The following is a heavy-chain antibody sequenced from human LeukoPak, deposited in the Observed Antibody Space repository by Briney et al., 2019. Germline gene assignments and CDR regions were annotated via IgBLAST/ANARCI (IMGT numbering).Heavy chain of an antibody. J-gene: IGHJ4*02. V-gene: IGHV3-30*18. Sequence: GGSLRLSCVASGFTFSSYCMNWVRQAPGKGLEWVAVISYDGSNKYYADSVKGRFTISRDNSKNTLYLQMNSLRAEDTAVYYCAKSLPFDYWGQGTLVTVSS. CDR1: GFTFSSYC. CDR2: ISYDGSNK. CDR3: AKSLPFDY.